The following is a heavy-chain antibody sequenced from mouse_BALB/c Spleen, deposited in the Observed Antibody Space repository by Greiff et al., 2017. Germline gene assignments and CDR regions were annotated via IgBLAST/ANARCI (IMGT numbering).Heavy chain of an antibody. CDR1: GFNIKDTY. CDR3: AITTVVNY. Sequence: VQLQQSGAELVKPGASVKLSCTASGFNIKDTYMHWVKQRPEQGLEWIGRIDPANGNTKYDPKFQGKATITADTSSNTAYLQLSSLTSEDTAVYYCAITTVVNYWGQGTTRTVSS. CDR2: IDPANGNT. V-gene: IGHV14-3*02. J-gene: IGHJ2*01. D-gene: IGHD1-1*01.